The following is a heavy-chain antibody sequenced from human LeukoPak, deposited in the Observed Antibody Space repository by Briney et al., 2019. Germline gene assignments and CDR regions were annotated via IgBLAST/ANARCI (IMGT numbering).Heavy chain of an antibody. V-gene: IGHV1-2*02. CDR1: GGTFSSYA. CDR2: INLNSGGT. Sequence: GCSVTVSCKASGGTFSSYAISWVRQAPGQGLEGMGWINLNSGGTNYAQKFQGRVTMTRDTSISTAYLELSRLRSDDTAVYYCARDREGLMDVWGKGTTVTVSS. J-gene: IGHJ6*03. CDR3: ARDREGLMDV.